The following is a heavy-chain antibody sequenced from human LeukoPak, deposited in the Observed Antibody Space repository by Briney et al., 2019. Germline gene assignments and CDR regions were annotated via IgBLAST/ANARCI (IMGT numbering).Heavy chain of an antibody. V-gene: IGHV4-59*01. CDR1: GGSIRDFY. J-gene: IGHJ6*03. D-gene: IGHD6-19*01. CDR3: ASLAVPFGWYGGSYYWYMDV. CDR2: IQNSGST. Sequence: SETLSLTCTVSGGSIRDFYWSWIRQSPQRGLEFIGYIQNSGSTEYNPSLKSRVTISVDTSKNQFSLKLKPVTAADTAVYYCASLAVPFGWYGGSYYWYMDVWDKGTTVTVSS.